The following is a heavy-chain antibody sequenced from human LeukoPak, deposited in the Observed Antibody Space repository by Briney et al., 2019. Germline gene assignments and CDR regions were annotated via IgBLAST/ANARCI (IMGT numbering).Heavy chain of an antibody. CDR2: LSGSDGGT. D-gene: IGHD2-21*02. Sequence: GGSPRLSCAASGFTFSSYVMSWVRQAPGKGLEWVSSLSGSDGGTYYADSVKGRFTISRDNSKNTLYLHMNSLRAEDTAIYYCAKEGDRYYHYYMDVWGEGTTVTVSS. V-gene: IGHV3-23*01. J-gene: IGHJ6*03. CDR1: GFTFSSYV. CDR3: AKEGDRYYHYYMDV.